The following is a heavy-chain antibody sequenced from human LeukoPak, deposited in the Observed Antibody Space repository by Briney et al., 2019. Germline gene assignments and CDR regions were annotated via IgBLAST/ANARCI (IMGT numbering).Heavy chain of an antibody. CDR3: ARDENYFDY. CDR2: ISYDGSNK. V-gene: IGHV3-30-3*01. Sequence: GGSLRLSCAASGVTFSSYAMHWVRQAPGKGLEWVAVISYDGSNKYYADSVKGRFTISRDNSKNTLYLQMNSLRAEDTAVYYCARDENYFDYWGQGTLVTASS. J-gene: IGHJ4*02. CDR1: GVTFSSYA.